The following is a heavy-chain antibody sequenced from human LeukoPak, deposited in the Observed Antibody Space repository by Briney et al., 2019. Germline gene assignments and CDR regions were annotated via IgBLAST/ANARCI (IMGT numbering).Heavy chain of an antibody. J-gene: IGHJ6*03. V-gene: IGHV4-34*01. D-gene: IGHD1-26*01. CDR3: ARGSGSYYYYYYMDV. Sequence: NSSETLSLTCAVYGGSFSGYYWSWTRQPPGKGLEWIGEINHSGSTNYNPSLKSRVTISVDTSKNQFSLKLSSVTAADTAVYYCARGSGSYYYYYYMDVWGKGTTVTVSS. CDR1: GGSFSGYY. CDR2: INHSGST.